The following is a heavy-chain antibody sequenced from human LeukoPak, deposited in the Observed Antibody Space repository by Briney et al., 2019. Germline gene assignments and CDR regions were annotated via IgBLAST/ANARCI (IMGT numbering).Heavy chain of an antibody. CDR2: TYYRSKWYY. J-gene: IGHJ3*01. V-gene: IGHV6-1*01. CDR1: GYTVSSNSAA. CDR3: ARGFALDF. Sequence: SQTLSLNCDISGYTVSSNSAAWNWIRQSPSRGLEWLGRTYYRSKWYYDYAVSVKSRITISPDTSKNQCPLQLNSVTADDTAVYYCARGFALDFCGQGTMVTVSP.